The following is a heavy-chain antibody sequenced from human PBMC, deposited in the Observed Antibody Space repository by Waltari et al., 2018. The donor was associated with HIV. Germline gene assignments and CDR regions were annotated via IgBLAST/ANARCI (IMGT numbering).Heavy chain of an antibody. J-gene: IGHJ5*02. V-gene: IGHV1-69*06. CDR3: AREGYSGDAGVWFDP. CDR2: IIPIFGTA. CDR1: GGTFSSYA. Sequence: QVQLVQSGAEVKKPGSSVKVSCKASGGTFSSYAISWVRQAPGQGLEWMGGIIPIFGTANYAQNYQGRVTITADKSTGTAYMELSSLRSEDTAVYYCAREGYSGDAGVWFDPCGQGTLVTVSS. D-gene: IGHD1-26*01.